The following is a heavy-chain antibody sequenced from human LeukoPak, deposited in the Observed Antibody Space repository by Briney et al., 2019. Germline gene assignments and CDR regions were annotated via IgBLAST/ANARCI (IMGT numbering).Heavy chain of an antibody. V-gene: IGHV3-21*01. D-gene: IGHD6-13*01. CDR2: ITTSSSYI. CDR3: ARDFSPPYTSSEYAFDF. J-gene: IGHJ3*01. CDR1: GFTFTSYT. Sequence: GGSLRLSCAASGFTFTSYTMSWVRQAPGKGLEWVSSITTSSSYIYYADSVKGRFTISRDNAKNSVCLQMNSLRPEDTAIYYCARDFSPPYTSSEYAFDFWGQGAMVTVSS.